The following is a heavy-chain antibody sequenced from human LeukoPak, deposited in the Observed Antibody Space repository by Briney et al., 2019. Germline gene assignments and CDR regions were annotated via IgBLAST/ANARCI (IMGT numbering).Heavy chain of an antibody. J-gene: IGHJ4*02. V-gene: IGHV3-30*02. CDR2: IRYDGSNK. D-gene: IGHD7-27*01. CDR1: GFTFSSYG. Sequence: GGSLRLSCAASGFTFSSYGMHWVRQAPGKGLEWVAFIRYDGSNKYYANSVKGRFTISRDISKNTLYLQMNSLRAEDTAVYYCAKDGDSYFDFWGQGTLVTVSS. CDR3: AKDGDSYFDF.